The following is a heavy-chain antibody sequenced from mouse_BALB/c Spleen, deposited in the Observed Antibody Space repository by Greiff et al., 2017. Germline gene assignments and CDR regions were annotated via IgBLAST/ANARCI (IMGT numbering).Heavy chain of an antibody. CDR3: ARYYGNSQGAY. CDR2: INPDSSTI. J-gene: IGHJ3*01. CDR1: GFDFSRYW. V-gene: IGHV4-1*02. D-gene: IGHD2-1*01. Sequence: EVKLMESGGGLVQPGGSLKLSCAASGFDFSRYWMSWVRQAPGKGLEWIGEINPDSSTINYTPSLKDKFIISRDNAKNTLYLQMSKVRSEDTALYYCARYYGNSQGAYWGQGTLVTVSA.